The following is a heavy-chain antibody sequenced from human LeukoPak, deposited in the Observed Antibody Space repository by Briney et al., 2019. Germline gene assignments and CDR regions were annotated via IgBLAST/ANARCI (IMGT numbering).Heavy chain of an antibody. CDR1: GFTFSSYA. CDR2: ISGSGGST. V-gene: IGHV3-23*01. Sequence: GGSLRLSCAASGFTFSSYAMSWVRQAPGKGLEWVSAISGSGGSTYYADSVKGRFTISRDNAKNSVHLQMNSLRAEDTAVYYCARVVHYGSGPAVGWGQGTLVTVSS. D-gene: IGHD3-10*01. CDR3: ARVVHYGSGPAVG. J-gene: IGHJ4*02.